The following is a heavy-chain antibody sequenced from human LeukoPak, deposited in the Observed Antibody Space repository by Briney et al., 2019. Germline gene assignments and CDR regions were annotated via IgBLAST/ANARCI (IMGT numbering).Heavy chain of an antibody. CDR1: GFTFSSYS. Sequence: PGGSLRLSCAASGFTFSSYSMNWVRQAPGKGLEWVSSISSRSSYIYYADSVKGRFTISRDNAKNSLYLQMNSLRAEDTAVYYCARDRTVVVPAASDDAFNIWGQGTMVTVSS. J-gene: IGHJ3*02. V-gene: IGHV3-21*01. CDR2: ISSRSSYI. D-gene: IGHD2-2*01. CDR3: ARDRTVVVPAASDDAFNI.